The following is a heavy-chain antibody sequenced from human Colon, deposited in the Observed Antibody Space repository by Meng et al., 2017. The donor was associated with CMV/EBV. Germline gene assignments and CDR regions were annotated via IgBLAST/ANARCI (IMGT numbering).Heavy chain of an antibody. J-gene: IGHJ3*02. V-gene: IGHV3-11*04. CDR3: ARVTVVPAAYDAFDI. CDR2: ISGSGTLV. Sequence: GESLKISCAASGFTFSDYYMTWIRQGPGKGLEWVAHISGSGTLVYYGDSVKGRFTISRDNAKNSLDLQMNSLRAEDTAVYYCARVTVVPAAYDAFDIWGQGTMVTVSS. CDR1: GFTFSDYY. D-gene: IGHD2-2*01.